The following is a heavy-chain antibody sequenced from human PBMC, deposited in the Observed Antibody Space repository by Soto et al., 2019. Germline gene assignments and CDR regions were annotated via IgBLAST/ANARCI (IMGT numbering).Heavy chain of an antibody. CDR3: ARDRGIAVAGYYYYGMDV. CDR1: GFTFSSYA. J-gene: IGHJ6*02. Sequence: QVQVVESGGGVVQPGRSLRLSCAASGFTFSSYAMHWVRQAPGKGLEWVAVISYDGSNKYYADSVKGRFTISRDNSKNTLYLQMNSLRAEDTAVYYCARDRGIAVAGYYYYGMDVWGQGTTVTVSS. V-gene: IGHV3-30-3*01. D-gene: IGHD6-19*01. CDR2: ISYDGSNK.